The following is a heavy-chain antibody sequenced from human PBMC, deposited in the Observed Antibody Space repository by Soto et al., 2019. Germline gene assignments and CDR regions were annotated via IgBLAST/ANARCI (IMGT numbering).Heavy chain of an antibody. D-gene: IGHD5-12*01. J-gene: IGHJ6*02. CDR3: ARDMAPVATKYYYYYGMDV. Sequence: ASVKVSCKASGYTFTGYYMHWVRQAPGQELEWMGWINPNSGGTNYAQKFQGWVTMTRDTSISTAYMELSRLRSDDTAVYYCARDMAPVATKYYYYYGMDVWGQGTTVTVSS. CDR1: GYTFTGYY. CDR2: INPNSGGT. V-gene: IGHV1-2*04.